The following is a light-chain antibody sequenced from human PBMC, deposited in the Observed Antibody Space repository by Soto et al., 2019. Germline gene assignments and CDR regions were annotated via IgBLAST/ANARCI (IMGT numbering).Light chain of an antibody. CDR2: GSS. J-gene: IGKJ1*01. Sequence: EILMTQSPAILSVSPGERVTLSCRASQTISSNLAWYQQKPGQAPRLLIYGSSIRATGISARFSGSGSGTEFTLTISSLQSEDLAVYYCQQYNNWPRAFGQGTKV. V-gene: IGKV3-15*01. CDR3: QQYNNWPRA. CDR1: QTISSN.